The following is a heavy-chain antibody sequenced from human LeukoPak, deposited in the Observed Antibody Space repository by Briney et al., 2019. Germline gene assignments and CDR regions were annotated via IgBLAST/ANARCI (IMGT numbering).Heavy chain of an antibody. Sequence: SETLSLTCTVSGGSISSSSYYWGWIRQPPGKGLEWIGSIYYSGSTYYNPSLKSRVTISVDTSKNQFSLKLSSVTAADTAVYYCARHRLRLGELSSYFDYWGQGTLVTVSS. J-gene: IGHJ4*02. CDR3: ARHRLRLGELSSYFDY. D-gene: IGHD3-16*02. CDR2: IYYSGST. V-gene: IGHV4-39*01. CDR1: GGSISSSSYY.